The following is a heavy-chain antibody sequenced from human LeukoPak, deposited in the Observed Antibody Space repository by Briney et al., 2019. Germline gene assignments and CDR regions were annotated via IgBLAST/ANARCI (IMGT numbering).Heavy chain of an antibody. Sequence: PGGSLRLSCAASGFTFRSYAMRWVRQAPGKGLEWGSGISGSGGSTHYADSVKGRFTISRDNSKNTLYLQMNSLRAEDTAVYYCAKGEGYSYGLQDYWGQGTLVTVSS. CDR1: GFTFRSYA. J-gene: IGHJ4*02. CDR3: AKGEGYSYGLQDY. CDR2: ISGSGGST. D-gene: IGHD5-18*01. V-gene: IGHV3-23*01.